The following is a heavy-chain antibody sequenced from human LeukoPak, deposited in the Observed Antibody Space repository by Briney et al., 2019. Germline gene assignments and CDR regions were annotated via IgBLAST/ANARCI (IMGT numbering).Heavy chain of an antibody. CDR1: GFTFSSYA. J-gene: IGHJ3*02. Sequence: PGGSLRLSCAASGFTFSSYAMSWVRQAPGKGLEWVSAISGSGGSTYYADSVKGRFTISRDNSKNTLYLQMNSLRAEDTAVYYCAKDYELWFGELRDAFDIWGQGTMVTVSS. D-gene: IGHD3-10*01. CDR3: AKDYELWFGELRDAFDI. CDR2: ISGSGGST. V-gene: IGHV3-23*01.